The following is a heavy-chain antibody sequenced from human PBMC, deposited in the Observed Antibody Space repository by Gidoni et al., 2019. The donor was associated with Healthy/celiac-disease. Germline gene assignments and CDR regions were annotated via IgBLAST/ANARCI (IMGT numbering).Heavy chain of an antibody. D-gene: IGHD6-6*01. CDR3: TTVLGSSRLNYFDY. J-gene: IGHJ4*02. CDR1: GFTFSNAW. Sequence: EVQLVESGGGLVKPGGSLRLSCAASGFTFSNAWMSWVRQAPGKGLEWVGRIKSKTDGGTTDYAAPVKGRFTISRDDSKNTLYLQMNSLKTEDTAVYYCTTVLGSSRLNYFDYWGQGTLVTVSS. V-gene: IGHV3-15*01. CDR2: IKSKTDGGTT.